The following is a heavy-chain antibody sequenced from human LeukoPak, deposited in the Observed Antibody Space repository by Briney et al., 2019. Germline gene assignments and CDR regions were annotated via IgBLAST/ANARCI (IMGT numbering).Heavy chain of an antibody. CDR3: ARHSGVTRIFDY. V-gene: IGHV4-39*01. CDR1: GGSISSSSYY. Sequence: PSETLSLTCTVSGGSISSSSYYWGWIRQPPGKGLEWIGSIYYSGSTYYNPSLKSRVTISVDTSKNQFSLKLSSVTAADTAVYYCARHSGVTRIFDYWGQGTLVTVSS. J-gene: IGHJ4*02. CDR2: IYYSGST. D-gene: IGHD6-25*01.